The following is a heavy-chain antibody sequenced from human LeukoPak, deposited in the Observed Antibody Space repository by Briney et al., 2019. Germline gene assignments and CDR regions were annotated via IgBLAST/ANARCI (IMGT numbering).Heavy chain of an antibody. Sequence: GGSLRLYCAASGFTLSRMSWVRQAPGKGLEWVANINRDGSEKYYVDSVKGRFTISRDNTENSLSLQMNSLRAEDTAVYYCARSDSIGSVDYWGQGTLITVSS. J-gene: IGHJ4*02. CDR3: ARSDSIGSVDY. D-gene: IGHD2-21*01. V-gene: IGHV3-7*01. CDR1: GFTLSR. CDR2: INRDGSEK.